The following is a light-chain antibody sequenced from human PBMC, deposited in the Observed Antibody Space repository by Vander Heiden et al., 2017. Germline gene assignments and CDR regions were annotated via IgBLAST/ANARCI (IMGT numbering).Light chain of an antibody. Sequence: DIQMTQSPSSLSASVGDRVTITCRASQGISNYLAWYQQKPGKGPKLLIYAASTLQSGVPSRFSGSGYGTDFTLTISSRQPEDVATYYCQKYNCDPPLTFGAGTKVEIK. V-gene: IGKV1-27*01. CDR2: AAS. CDR1: QGISNY. CDR3: QKYNCDPPLT. J-gene: IGKJ4*01.